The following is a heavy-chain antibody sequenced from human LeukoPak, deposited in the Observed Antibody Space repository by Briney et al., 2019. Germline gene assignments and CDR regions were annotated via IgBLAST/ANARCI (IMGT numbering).Heavy chain of an antibody. J-gene: IGHJ4*02. CDR3: ARGWDSSSWSFDY. Sequence: GGSLRLSCAASGFAVSSNYMSWVRQAPGKGLEWVSVIYIGGSTSYADSVKGRFTISRDNSKNTLYLQMNSLRAEDTAVYYCARGWDSSSWSFDYWGQGTLVTVSS. V-gene: IGHV3-53*01. D-gene: IGHD6-13*01. CDR1: GFAVSSNY. CDR2: IYIGGST.